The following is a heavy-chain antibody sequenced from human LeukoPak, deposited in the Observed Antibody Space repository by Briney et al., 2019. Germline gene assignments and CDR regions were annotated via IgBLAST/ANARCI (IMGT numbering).Heavy chain of an antibody. D-gene: IGHD1-1*01. CDR2: ISSSGSTI. J-gene: IGHJ6*03. Sequence: PGGSLRLSCAASGFTFSDYYMSWIRQAPGKGLEWVSYISSSGSTIYYADSVKGRFTISRDNAKNSLYLQMNSLRAEDTAVYYCARDLTTGRTYYYYYYMDVWGKGTTVTVSS. CDR3: ARDLTTGRTYYYYYYMDV. CDR1: GFTFSDYY. V-gene: IGHV3-11*04.